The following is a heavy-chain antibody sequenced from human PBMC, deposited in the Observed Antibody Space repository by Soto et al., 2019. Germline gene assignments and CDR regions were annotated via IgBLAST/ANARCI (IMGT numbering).Heavy chain of an antibody. D-gene: IGHD5-12*01. CDR1: GFTFNSHW. Sequence: GSLRLSCAAAGFTFNSHWMHWVRQAPGKGLVWVSRINGDGSSTFYADSVRGRFTVSRDNAKNTLYLQMNSLRAEDTAVYYCARGIQWRYGMDVWGQGTTVTVSS. CDR2: INGDGSST. V-gene: IGHV3-74*01. J-gene: IGHJ6*02. CDR3: ARGIQWRYGMDV.